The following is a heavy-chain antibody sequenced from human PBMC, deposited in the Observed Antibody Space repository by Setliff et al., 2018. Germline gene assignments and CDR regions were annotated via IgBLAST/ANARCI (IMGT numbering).Heavy chain of an antibody. CDR1: GDSLSSGPYY. CDR3: ARGRLLYVGDSHYFDT. D-gene: IGHD4-17*01. CDR2: IYIYSSGTT. V-gene: IGHV4-61*09. J-gene: IGHJ4*02. Sequence: TLSLTCTVSGDSLSSGPYYWTWVRQPAGKGLEWIGHIYIYSSGTTNYSPSLKSRVTISADTSKNQFSLQLTSVTATDTAVYYCARGRLLYVGDSHYFDTWGQGTLVTVSS.